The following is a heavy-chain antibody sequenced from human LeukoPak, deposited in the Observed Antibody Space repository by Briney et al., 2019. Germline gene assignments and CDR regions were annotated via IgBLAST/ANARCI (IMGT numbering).Heavy chain of an antibody. V-gene: IGHV3-73*01. J-gene: IGHJ4*02. CDR2: IRSKPNSYAT. CDR1: GFTFSAST. Sequence: PGGSLRLSCAASGFTFSASTMHWVRQASGKGLEWVGRIRSKPNSYATAYAASVKGRFTISRDDSKNTAYLQMNSLETEDTAVYHCTTVDTIMVWGQGTLVTVSS. D-gene: IGHD5-18*01. CDR3: TTVDTIMV.